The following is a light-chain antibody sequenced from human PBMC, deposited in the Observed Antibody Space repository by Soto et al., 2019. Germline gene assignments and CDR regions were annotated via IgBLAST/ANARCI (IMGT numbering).Light chain of an antibody. J-gene: IGKJ5*01. Sequence: DIHMTQSPSSLPASLGNRVTVAXRASQGNSFYFDWYQKYPGXAPKXXXYDXSRLQRGGPSRLSGSGGATDFTLSISSMQPEDFSNYFCQQSYMDPSTFGQGTRLEIK. CDR3: QQSYMDPST. V-gene: IGKV1-39*01. CDR2: DXS. CDR1: QGNSFY.